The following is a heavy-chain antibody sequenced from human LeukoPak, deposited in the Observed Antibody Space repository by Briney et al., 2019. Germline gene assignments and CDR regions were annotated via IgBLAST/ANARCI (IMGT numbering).Heavy chain of an antibody. CDR1: GFTFSSYA. Sequence: GGSLRLSCAASGFTFSSYAMSWVRQAPGKGLEWVSAISGSGGSTYYADSVKGRFTISRDNSKNTLYLQMNSLRAEDTAVYYCAKAPTGYSSGWYNYWGQGTLVTVSS. D-gene: IGHD6-19*01. CDR3: AKAPTGYSSGWYNY. V-gene: IGHV3-23*01. J-gene: IGHJ4*02. CDR2: ISGSGGST.